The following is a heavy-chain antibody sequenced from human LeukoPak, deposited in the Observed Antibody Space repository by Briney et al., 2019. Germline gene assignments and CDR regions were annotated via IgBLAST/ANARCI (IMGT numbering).Heavy chain of an antibody. CDR2: ISGSGGST. CDR1: GFTFSSYA. Sequence: GSLRLSCAASGFTFSSYAMSWVRQAPGKGLEWVSAISGSGGSTYYADSVKGRFTISRDNSKNTLYLQMNSLRAEDTAVYYCANGPLDIVVVVSAPSDYWGQGTLVTVSS. D-gene: IGHD2-15*01. J-gene: IGHJ4*02. V-gene: IGHV3-23*01. CDR3: ANGPLDIVVVVSAPSDY.